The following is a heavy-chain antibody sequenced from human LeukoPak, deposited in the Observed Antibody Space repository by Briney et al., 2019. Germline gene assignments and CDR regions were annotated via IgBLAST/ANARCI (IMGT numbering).Heavy chain of an antibody. D-gene: IGHD1-14*01. CDR1: GFTVITND. CDR3: ARGVEPLSANTLAY. J-gene: IGHJ4*02. CDR2: LYSDGNT. V-gene: IGHV3-53*01. Sequence: GGSLRLSCAASGFTVITNDMTWVRQAPGKGLEWVSVLYSDGNTKYADSVQGRFTISRDNSKNTLCLEMNSLSPDDTAVYYCARGVEPLSANTLAYWGQGTLVTVSS.